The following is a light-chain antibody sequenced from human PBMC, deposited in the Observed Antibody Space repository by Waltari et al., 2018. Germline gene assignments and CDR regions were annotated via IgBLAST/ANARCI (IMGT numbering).Light chain of an antibody. CDR1: QTINNNF. V-gene: IGKV3-20*01. J-gene: IGKJ4*01. CDR2: GAS. Sequence: IVLPQSPDTLSVSPGQRATLSCRTSQTINNNFLVWYQQKPGQAPRLIIHGASSRATGFPDRFSGSGSGTDFTLTISNLEPEDFAVYYCQQYDGSVLTFGGGTKVEI. CDR3: QQYDGSVLT.